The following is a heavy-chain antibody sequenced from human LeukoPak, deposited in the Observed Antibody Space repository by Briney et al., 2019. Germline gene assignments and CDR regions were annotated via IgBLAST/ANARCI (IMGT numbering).Heavy chain of an antibody. D-gene: IGHD3-16*01. Sequence: PSETLSLTXAVYGGSFSGYYWSWIRQPPGKGLEWIGEINHSGSTNYNPSLKSRVTISVDTSKNQFSLKLSSVTAADTAVYYCASLGFLDYWGQGTLVTVSS. V-gene: IGHV4-34*01. J-gene: IGHJ4*02. CDR3: ASLGFLDY. CDR2: INHSGST. CDR1: GGSFSGYY.